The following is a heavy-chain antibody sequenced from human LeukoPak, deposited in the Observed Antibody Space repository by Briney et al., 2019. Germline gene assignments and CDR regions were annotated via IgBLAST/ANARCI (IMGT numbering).Heavy chain of an antibody. D-gene: IGHD3-22*01. J-gene: IGHJ4*02. V-gene: IGHV3-30*02. CDR1: GFTLSSYG. Sequence: GGSLRLSCAASGFTLSSYGMHWVRQAPGKGLEWVAFIRYDGSNKYYADSVKGRFTISRDNSKNTLYLQMNSLRAEDTAVYYCAKDTGGYYDSSGLDYWGQGTLVTVSS. CDR3: AKDTGGYYDSSGLDY. CDR2: IRYDGSNK.